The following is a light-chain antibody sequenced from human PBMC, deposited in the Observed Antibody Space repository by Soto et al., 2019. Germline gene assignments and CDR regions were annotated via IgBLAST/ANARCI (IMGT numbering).Light chain of an antibody. J-gene: IGLJ1*01. Sequence: QSALTQPRSVSGSPGQSVTISCSGTSSDLGGYNYVSWYQQHPGKAPKLMIYEVSNRPSGVSNRFSGSKSGNTASLTISGLQAEDEADYYCSSYTSSSTPVFGTGTKVTVL. V-gene: IGLV2-14*01. CDR2: EVS. CDR1: SSDLGGYNY. CDR3: SSYTSSSTPV.